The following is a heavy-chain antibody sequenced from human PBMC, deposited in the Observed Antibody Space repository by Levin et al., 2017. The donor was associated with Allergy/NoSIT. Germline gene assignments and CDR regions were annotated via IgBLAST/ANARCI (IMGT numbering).Heavy chain of an antibody. CDR3: VKGFLLV. Sequence: PGGSLRLSCAAFGFSFSTYGMNWVRQAPGKGLEWVAIMSSDGSYKSYADSVKGRFTISRDNSKNTVYLQMNNLRAEDTAVYYCVKGFLLVWGKGTTVTVSS. J-gene: IGHJ6*04. D-gene: IGHD3-3*01. V-gene: IGHV3-30*18. CDR2: MSSDGSYK. CDR1: GFSFSTYG.